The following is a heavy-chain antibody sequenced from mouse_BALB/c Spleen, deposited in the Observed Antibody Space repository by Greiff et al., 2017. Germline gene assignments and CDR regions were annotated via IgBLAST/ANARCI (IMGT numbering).Heavy chain of an antibody. J-gene: IGHJ1*01. V-gene: IGHV5-9-3*01. CDR3: ARQAYYDNHWYFDV. CDR2: ICSGGSYT. Sequence: EVKLVESGGGLVKPGGSLKISCAASGFAFSSYALSWVRQTPEKGLEWVATICSGGSYTYYPDSVKGRFTITRDNAKNTLYLQMSSLTSEDTAMYYCARQAYYDNHWYFDVWGAGTSVTVSS. CDR1: GFAFSSYA. D-gene: IGHD2-10*01.